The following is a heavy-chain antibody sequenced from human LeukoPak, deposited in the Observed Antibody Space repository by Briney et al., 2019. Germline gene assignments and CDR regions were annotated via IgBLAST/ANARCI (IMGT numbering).Heavy chain of an antibody. CDR2: IYTSGST. CDR1: GGSISSGSYY. Sequence: SETLPLTCTVSGGSISSGSYYWSWIRQPAGKGLEWIGRIYTSGSTNYNPSLKSRVTISVDTSKNQFSLKLSSVTAADTAVYYCARVIAAAGEYYFDYWGQGTLVTVSS. V-gene: IGHV4-61*02. CDR3: ARVIAAAGEYYFDY. J-gene: IGHJ4*02. D-gene: IGHD6-13*01.